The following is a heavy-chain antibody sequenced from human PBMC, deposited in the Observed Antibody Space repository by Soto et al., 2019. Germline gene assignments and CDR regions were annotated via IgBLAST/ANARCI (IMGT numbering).Heavy chain of an antibody. CDR3: ARDRATFDY. V-gene: IGHV3-23*01. Sequence: GGSLRLSCAASGFTFSSYAMSWVRQAPGKGLEWVSAISGSGSNTFYADSVRGRFTISRDNSKNTVFLQMNNLRAEDTAVYFCARDRATFDYWGQGTRVTVSS. D-gene: IGHD1-26*01. J-gene: IGHJ4*02. CDR1: GFTFSSYA. CDR2: ISGSGSNT.